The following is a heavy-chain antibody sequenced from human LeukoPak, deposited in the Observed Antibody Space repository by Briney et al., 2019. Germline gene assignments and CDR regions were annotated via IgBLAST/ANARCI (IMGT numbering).Heavy chain of an antibody. CDR1: GYTFTDYY. D-gene: IGHD4-17*01. Sequence: ASVKVSCKASGYTFTDYYMHWMRPAPGQGLEWMGWINPNSGDTNYVQKFQGRVTMTRDTSISTAYMELSRLRSDDTAVYYCARDRSDYGDSSDYWGQGTLVTVSS. V-gene: IGHV1-2*02. CDR3: ARDRSDYGDSSDY. J-gene: IGHJ4*02. CDR2: INPNSGDT.